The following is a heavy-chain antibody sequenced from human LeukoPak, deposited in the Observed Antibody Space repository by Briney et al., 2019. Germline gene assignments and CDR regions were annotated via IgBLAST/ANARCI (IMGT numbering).Heavy chain of an antibody. Sequence: PSETLSLTCTVSGGSISSYYWSWIRQPPGKGLEWIGYIYYSGSTNYNPSLKSRVTISVDTSKSQFSLKLISVTAADTAVYYCARVGEGGYLVYYFDYWGQGTLVTVSS. CDR2: IYYSGST. V-gene: IGHV4-59*01. J-gene: IGHJ4*02. D-gene: IGHD3-22*01. CDR3: ARVGEGGYLVYYFDY. CDR1: GGSISSYY.